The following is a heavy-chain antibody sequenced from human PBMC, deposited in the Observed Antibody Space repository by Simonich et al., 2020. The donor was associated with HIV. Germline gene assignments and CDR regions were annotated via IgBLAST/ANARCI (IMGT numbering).Heavy chain of an antibody. CDR1: GGTFSSHV. J-gene: IGHJ5*02. CDR3: ARGGGEQQLVSWFDP. V-gene: IGHV1-69*13. CDR2: IIPIFGTT. D-gene: IGHD6-13*01. Sequence: QVQLVQSGAEVKKPGSSVKVSCKASGGTFSSHVISWVRQAPGQGLEWMGGIIPIFGTTHNAQKFQSRVTITADEATSTAYMELSSLRSEDTAVYYCARGGGEQQLVSWFDPWGQGTLVTVSS.